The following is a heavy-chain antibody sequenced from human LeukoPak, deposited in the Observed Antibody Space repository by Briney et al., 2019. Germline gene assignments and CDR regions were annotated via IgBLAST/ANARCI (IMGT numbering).Heavy chain of an antibody. D-gene: IGHD3-22*01. Sequence: SETLSLTCTVSGGSISSYYWSWIRQPPGKGLEWIGYIYYSGNTNYNPSLKSRVTISLDTSKNQFSLKLSSVTAADTAVYYCARYYDSSGDFDYWGQGTLVTVSS. CDR1: GGSISSYY. V-gene: IGHV4-59*12. CDR2: IYYSGNT. CDR3: ARYYDSSGDFDY. J-gene: IGHJ4*02.